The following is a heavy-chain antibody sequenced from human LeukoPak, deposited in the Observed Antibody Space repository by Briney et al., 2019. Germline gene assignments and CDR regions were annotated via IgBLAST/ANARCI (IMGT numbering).Heavy chain of an antibody. J-gene: IGHJ4*02. CDR2: ISINGDNT. D-gene: IGHD4-11*01. Sequence: GGSLGLSCSASGFIFNKYAMHWVRQAPGKGLEFVSTISINGDNTYYADSVKGRFTISRDNSKNTLYLQMRSLRAEDTAVYYCVKDHEYSYDYWGRGTLVTVSS. V-gene: IGHV3-64D*06. CDR1: GFIFNKYA. CDR3: VKDHEYSYDY.